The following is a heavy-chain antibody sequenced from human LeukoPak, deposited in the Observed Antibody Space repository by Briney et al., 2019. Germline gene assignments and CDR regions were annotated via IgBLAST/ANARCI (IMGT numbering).Heavy chain of an antibody. CDR2: IKSKTDGGTT. V-gene: IGHV3-15*01. D-gene: IGHD4-17*01. J-gene: IGHJ4*02. Sequence: GGSLRLSCAASGFTFSNAWMSWVRQAPGKGLEWVGRIKSKTDGGTTDYAAPVKGRFTISRDNSKNTLYLQMNSLRAEDTAVYYCAKDLRRTTVTTFDYWGQGTLVTVSS. CDR3: AKDLRRTTVTTFDY. CDR1: GFTFSNAW.